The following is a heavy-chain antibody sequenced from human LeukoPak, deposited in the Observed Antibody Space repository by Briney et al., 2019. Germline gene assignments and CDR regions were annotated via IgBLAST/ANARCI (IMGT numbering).Heavy chain of an antibody. J-gene: IGHJ3*02. CDR1: GFTFDDYA. V-gene: IGHV3-9*01. CDR2: ISWNSGTI. CDR3: ARDSSGYSGYDAFDI. D-gene: IGHD5-12*01. Sequence: GGSLRLSCAASGFTFDDYAMHWVREAPGKGLEWGSGISWNSGTIGYADSVKGRFTISRDNAKKSLYLQMNSQRAEDTAVYYCARDSSGYSGYDAFDIWGQGTMVTVSS.